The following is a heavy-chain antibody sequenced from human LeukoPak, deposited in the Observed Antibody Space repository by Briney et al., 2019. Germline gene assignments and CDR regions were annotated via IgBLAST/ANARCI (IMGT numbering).Heavy chain of an antibody. D-gene: IGHD2-15*01. Sequence: GGSLRLSCAASGFXFSSDAMGWVRQAPGKGLEWVSSISGSGGSTYYADSVKGRFTISRDNSKNTLYLQMNSLRVEDTAVYYCAKDRGRTWVQVANWGQGILVTVSS. CDR2: ISGSGGST. CDR1: GFXFSSDA. J-gene: IGHJ4*02. CDR3: AKDRGRTWVQVAN. V-gene: IGHV3-23*01.